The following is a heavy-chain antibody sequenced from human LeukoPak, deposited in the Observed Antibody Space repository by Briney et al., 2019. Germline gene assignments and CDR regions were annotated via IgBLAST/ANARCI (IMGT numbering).Heavy chain of an antibody. Sequence: PGGSLRLSCAASGFTFSPYTMHWFRQPPGKGLEWISYINTGSTTIYYADSVKGRFTISRDNAKSSLDLQLNSLRAEDTAVYYCARDSSVCAFDVWGQGTMVTVSS. D-gene: IGHD6-6*01. CDR1: GFTFSPYT. V-gene: IGHV3-48*01. J-gene: IGHJ3*01. CDR3: ARDSSVCAFDV. CDR2: INTGSTTI.